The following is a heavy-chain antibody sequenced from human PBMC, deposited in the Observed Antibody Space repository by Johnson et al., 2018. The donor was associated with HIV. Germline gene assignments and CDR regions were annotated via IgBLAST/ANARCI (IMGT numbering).Heavy chain of an antibody. D-gene: IGHD5-12*01. CDR1: GFTFDDYA. V-gene: IGHV3-43D*03. CDR2: IRWDGGST. J-gene: IGHJ3*02. Sequence: QLVESGGGVVRPGGSLRLSCAASGFTFDDYAMHWVRQAPGKGLEWVSLIRWDGGSTYYADSVKGRFTISRDNSKNSLYLQMNSLRAEDTALYYCAKDSKWLRSEGVGAFDIWGQGTMVTVSS. CDR3: AKDSKWLRSEGVGAFDI.